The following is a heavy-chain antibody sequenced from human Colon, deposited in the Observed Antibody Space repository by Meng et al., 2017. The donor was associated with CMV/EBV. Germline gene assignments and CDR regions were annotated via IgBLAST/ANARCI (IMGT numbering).Heavy chain of an antibody. CDR2: IFHSGAT. CDR1: GGSLIGTNW. Sequence: TLSLTCVVSGGSLIGTNWWNWVRQPPERGLEWIGEIFHSGATNYNPSLKTRVTISIDKSKNQFSLKLTSVTAADTAVYFCGDPPAGYWGQGVPVTVSS. CDR3: GDPPAGY. J-gene: IGHJ4*02. V-gene: IGHV4-4*01.